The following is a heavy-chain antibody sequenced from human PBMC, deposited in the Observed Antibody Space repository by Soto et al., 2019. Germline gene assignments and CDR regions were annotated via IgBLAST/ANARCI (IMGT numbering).Heavy chain of an antibody. D-gene: IGHD2-15*01. CDR3: AKDCSGASCGFDI. V-gene: IGHV1-18*01. CDR2: ISVYHGNT. J-gene: IGHJ4*02. Sequence: ASVKGYCKASGYTFGIYGSSWVRQEPGQGLEWVGWISVYHGNTVHAQKFRGRVNMTTDTSTSTAYMELGSLKSDDTAIYYCAKDCSGASCGFDIWGQGTLVTVSS. CDR1: GYTFGIYG.